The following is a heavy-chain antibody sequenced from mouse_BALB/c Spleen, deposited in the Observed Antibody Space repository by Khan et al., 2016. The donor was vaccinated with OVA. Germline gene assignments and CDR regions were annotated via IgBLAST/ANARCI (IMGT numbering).Heavy chain of an antibody. CDR1: GYSITSDYA. J-gene: IGHJ3*01. Sequence: EVKLEESGPGLVKPSQSLSLTCTVTGYSITSDYAWNWIRQFPGNRLEWMGYINYSGSTSKKPSLKSRMSISRDTSKNKIFLQLNSVTNEDTATYYCVRGRSYWGQGTLVTVSA. CDR2: INYSGST. V-gene: IGHV3-2*02. CDR3: VRGRSY.